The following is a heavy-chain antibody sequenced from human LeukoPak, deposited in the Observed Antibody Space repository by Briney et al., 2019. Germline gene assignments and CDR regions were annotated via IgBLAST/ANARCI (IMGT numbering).Heavy chain of an antibody. V-gene: IGHV3-9*01. D-gene: IGHD2-2*02. CDR1: GFIFDDYA. CDR2: ISWNSGSI. J-gene: IGHJ5*02. CDR3: AKGPGPAAISYSWFDP. Sequence: GGSLRLSCAASGFIFDDYAMHWVRQTPGKGLEWVSSISWNSGSIAYADSVKGRFTISRDNAKNSLYLQMNRLSAEDTALYYCAKGPGPAAISYSWFDPWGQGTLVTVSS.